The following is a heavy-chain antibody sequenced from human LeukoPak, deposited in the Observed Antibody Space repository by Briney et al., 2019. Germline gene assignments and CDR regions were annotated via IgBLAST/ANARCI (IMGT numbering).Heavy chain of an antibody. V-gene: IGHV3-33*01. CDR2: IWYDGSNK. CDR3: ARDHALLYDRSGVALDY. CDR1: GFTLHSYG. Sequence: GGSLRLPCAAGGFTLHSYGMHWVRQAPGKGLEWVTVIWYDGSNKYYADSVKGRFTISRDNSKNTMYLQMNSLRAEDTAVYYCARDHALLYDRSGVALDYWGQGTLVTVSS. J-gene: IGHJ4*02. D-gene: IGHD3-22*01.